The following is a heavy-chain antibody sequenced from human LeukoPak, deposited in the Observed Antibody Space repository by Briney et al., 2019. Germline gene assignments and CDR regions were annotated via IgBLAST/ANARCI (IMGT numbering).Heavy chain of an antibody. J-gene: IGHJ4*02. CDR1: GFTFSTHG. CDR2: IRYDGINK. D-gene: IGHD6-13*01. CDR3: ARFLGIAAAGTGSDY. Sequence: GGSLRLSCAASGFTFSTHGMHWVRQAPGKGLEWVAFIRYDGINKYYADSVKGRFTISRDNSKNSLYLQMNSLRAEDTAVYYCARFLGIAAAGTGSDYWGQGTLVTVSS. V-gene: IGHV3-30*02.